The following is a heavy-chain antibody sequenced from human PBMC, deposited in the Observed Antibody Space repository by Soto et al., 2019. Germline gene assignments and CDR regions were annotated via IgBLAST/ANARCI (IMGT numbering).Heavy chain of an antibody. Sequence: QVQLQESGPGLVKPSQTLSLTCTVSGGSISSGGYYWSWIRQHPGKGLEWIGYIHYSGSTYSNPSLKSRVTISVDTSKNQFSLKLSSVTAADTAVYYCARVVPAARVLWFDPWGQGTLVTVSS. V-gene: IGHV4-31*03. CDR2: IHYSGST. J-gene: IGHJ5*02. CDR3: ARVVPAARVLWFDP. CDR1: GGSISSGGYY. D-gene: IGHD2-2*01.